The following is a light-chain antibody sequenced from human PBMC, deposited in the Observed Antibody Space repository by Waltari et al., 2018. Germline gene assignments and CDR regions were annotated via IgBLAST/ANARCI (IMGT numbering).Light chain of an antibody. CDR2: DVS. Sequence: QSALPQPASVSGSPGQSNTLSFTGTSRDVGAYTYASWYQQHPGKAPKLMIYDVSKRPSGVSNRFSGSKSGNTASLTISGLQAEDEADYYCSSYTSSSRVFGTGTKVTVL. CDR1: SRDVGAYTY. J-gene: IGLJ1*01. V-gene: IGLV2-14*01. CDR3: SSYTSSSRV.